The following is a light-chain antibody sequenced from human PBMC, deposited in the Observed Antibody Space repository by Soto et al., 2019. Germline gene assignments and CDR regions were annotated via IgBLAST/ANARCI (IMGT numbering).Light chain of an antibody. J-gene: IGLJ2*01. Sequence: QSVLTQPRSVSGSPGQSVTISCTGTSSDVGGFNYVSWYQQHPGKAPQLMIYDVTKRPSGVPDRFSGSKSGSTASLTISGLQADDEADYYCCSYAGTYTFVFGGGTQLTVL. CDR2: DVT. CDR1: SSDVGGFNY. V-gene: IGLV2-11*01. CDR3: CSYAGTYTFV.